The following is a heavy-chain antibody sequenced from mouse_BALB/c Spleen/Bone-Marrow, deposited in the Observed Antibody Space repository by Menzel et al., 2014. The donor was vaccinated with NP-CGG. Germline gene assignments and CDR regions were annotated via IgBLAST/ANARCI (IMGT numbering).Heavy chain of an antibody. CDR1: GFTFXDYY. Sequence: EVQGVESGGGLVQPGGSLRLSCATSGFTFXDYYMNWVRQPPGKALEWLGFIRNKANGYTTEYSASVKGRFTISRDNSQSILYLQMNILRAEDSATYYCARLGRGYFDYWGQGTTLTVSS. CDR2: IRNKANGYTT. CDR3: ARLGRGYFDY. D-gene: IGHD4-1*01. J-gene: IGHJ2*01. V-gene: IGHV7-3*02.